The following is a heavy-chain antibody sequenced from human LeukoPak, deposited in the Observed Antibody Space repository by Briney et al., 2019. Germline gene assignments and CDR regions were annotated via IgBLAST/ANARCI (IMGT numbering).Heavy chain of an antibody. CDR2: IMPLFGTA. Sequence: VASVKVSCKTSGGTFNNSAISWVRQAPGQGLEWLGGIMPLFGTAGYAQKFQGRVTITKAESTRTVYLELTSLTSDDTAVYYCARDVHGDYGSGWFDPWGQGTLVSVSS. CDR3: ARDVHGDYGSGWFDP. D-gene: IGHD4-17*01. J-gene: IGHJ5*02. V-gene: IGHV1-69*05. CDR1: GGTFNNSA.